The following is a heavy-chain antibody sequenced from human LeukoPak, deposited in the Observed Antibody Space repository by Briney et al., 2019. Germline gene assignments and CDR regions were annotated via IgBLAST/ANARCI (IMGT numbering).Heavy chain of an antibody. D-gene: IGHD4-23*01. V-gene: IGHV1-18*01. Sequence: ASVKVSCKASGGTFSSYGISWVRQAPGQGLEWMGWISAYNGNTNYAQKLQGRVTMTTDTSTSTAYMELRSLRSDDTAVYYCARDLQVDYGGNSGYWGQGTLVTVSS. CDR1: GGTFSSYG. J-gene: IGHJ4*02. CDR3: ARDLQVDYGGNSGY. CDR2: ISAYNGNT.